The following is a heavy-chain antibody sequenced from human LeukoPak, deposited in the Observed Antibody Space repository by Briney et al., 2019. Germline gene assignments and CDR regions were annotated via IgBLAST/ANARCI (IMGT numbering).Heavy chain of an antibody. V-gene: IGHV3-7*01. CDR2: IKQDGSEK. D-gene: IGHD3-9*01. Sequence: LPGGSLRLSCAASGFTFSSYWMSWVRQAPGKGLEWVANIKQDGSEKYYVHSVKGRFTISRDNAKNSLYLQMNSLRAEDTAVYYCARDEPSVRYFDWFVAGRFDPWGQGTLVTVSS. CDR3: ARDEPSVRYFDWFVAGRFDP. CDR1: GFTFSSYW. J-gene: IGHJ5*02.